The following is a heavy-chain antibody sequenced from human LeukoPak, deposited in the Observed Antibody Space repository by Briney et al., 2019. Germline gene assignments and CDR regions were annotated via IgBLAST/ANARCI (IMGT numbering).Heavy chain of an antibody. V-gene: IGHV4-4*02. Sequence: KPSETLSLTCAVFGGSISSSNWWSWVRQPPGKGLEWIGEIYHSGSTNYNPSLQSRVTISVDKSENQFSLQLPSVTAADTALYYCARFSAPLRFRIDYWGQGTLVTVSS. D-gene: IGHD3-16*01. CDR1: GGSISSSNW. CDR3: ARFSAPLRFRIDY. J-gene: IGHJ4*02. CDR2: IYHSGST.